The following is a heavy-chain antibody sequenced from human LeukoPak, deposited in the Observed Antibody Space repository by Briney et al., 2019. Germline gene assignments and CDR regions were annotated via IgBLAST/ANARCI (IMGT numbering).Heavy chain of an antibody. J-gene: IGHJ4*02. CDR2: IIPIFGTA. Sequence: SVKVSCKASGGTFSSYAISWVRQAPGQGLEWMGGIIPIFGTANYAQKFQGRVTVTTDESTSTAYMELSSLRSEDTAVYYCARAAFRRYDSSGLLFDYWGQGTLVTVSS. D-gene: IGHD3-22*01. V-gene: IGHV1-69*05. CDR3: ARAAFRRYDSSGLLFDY. CDR1: GGTFSSYA.